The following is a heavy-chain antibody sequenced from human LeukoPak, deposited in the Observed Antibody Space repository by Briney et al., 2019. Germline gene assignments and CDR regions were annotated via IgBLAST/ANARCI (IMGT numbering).Heavy chain of an antibody. CDR2: IYTSGST. CDR3: AREGYCSGGSCLYYYYYYMDV. Sequence: SETLSLTCTVSGGSISSSNYFWGWTRQPPGKGLEWIGRIYTSGSTNYNPSLKSRVTISVDTSKNQFSLKLSSVTAADTAVYYCAREGYCSGGSCLYYYYYYMDVWGKGTTVTVSS. V-gene: IGHV4-61*02. D-gene: IGHD2-15*01. J-gene: IGHJ6*03. CDR1: GGSISSSNYF.